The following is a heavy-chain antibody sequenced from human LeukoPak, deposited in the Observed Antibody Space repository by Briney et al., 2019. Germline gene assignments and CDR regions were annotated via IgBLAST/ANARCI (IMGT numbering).Heavy chain of an antibody. CDR3: ARAGQYYYGSGSYRPVDY. J-gene: IGHJ4*02. CDR2: ISAYNGNT. V-gene: IGHV1-18*01. Sequence: ASVKVSCKASGYTFTSYGITWVRQAPGQGLEWMGWISAYNGNTNYAQKFQGRVTMTTDTSTSTAYMELRSLRSDDTAVYYCARAGQYYYGSGSYRPVDYWGQGTLVTVSS. D-gene: IGHD3-10*01. CDR1: GYTFTSYG.